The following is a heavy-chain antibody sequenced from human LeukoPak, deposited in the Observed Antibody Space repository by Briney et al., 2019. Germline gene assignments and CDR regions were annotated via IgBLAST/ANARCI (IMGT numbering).Heavy chain of an antibody. CDR2: IKQDGSDK. CDR3: ARTQCISTRCSHYFDY. Sequence: PGGSLRLSCAASGFTFSSYLMSWVRQAPGKGLEWVANIKQDGSDKYYVDSVKGRLTISRDNSKNSLYLQMNSLRAEDTAVYYCARTQCISTRCSHYFDYWGQGTLVTVSS. V-gene: IGHV3-7*05. CDR1: GFTFSSYL. D-gene: IGHD2-2*01. J-gene: IGHJ4*02.